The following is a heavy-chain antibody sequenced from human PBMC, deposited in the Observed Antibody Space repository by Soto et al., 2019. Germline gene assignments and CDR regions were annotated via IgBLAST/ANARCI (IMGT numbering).Heavy chain of an antibody. V-gene: IGHV4-30-2*01. CDR1: GGSISSRGYS. J-gene: IGHJ5*02. Sequence: SETLSLSCAVAGGSISSRGYSWSWIRQPPGKGLEWIGYIYHSGSIYYNPSLKSRVTISVDRSKNQFSLTLSSVTAADTAVYYCARVPSPWGQGTLVTVSS. CDR2: IYHSGSI. CDR3: ARVPSP.